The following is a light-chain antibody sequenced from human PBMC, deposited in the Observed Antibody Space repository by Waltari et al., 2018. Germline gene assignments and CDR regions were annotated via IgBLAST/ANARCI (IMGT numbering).Light chain of an antibody. CDR3: QQYNSFSSM. J-gene: IGKJ2*01. V-gene: IGKV1-5*03. CDR2: KAS. CDR1: QSISSW. Sequence: DIQMTHSPSTLSASVGDRVTIPCRASQSISSWLALYQQKPGKAPNLLIYKASTLQTGVPSRFSGSGFGTEFTLTISSLQPDDFATYYCQQYNSFSSMFGQGTKVEIK.